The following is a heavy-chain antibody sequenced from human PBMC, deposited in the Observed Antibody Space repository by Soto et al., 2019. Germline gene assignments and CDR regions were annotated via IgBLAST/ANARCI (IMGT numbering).Heavy chain of an antibody. CDR1: GFSFTGYY. J-gene: IGHJ6*02. V-gene: IGHV1-2*02. CDR3: ARALYYYDSSGPLGYYGMDV. D-gene: IGHD3-22*01. CDR2: INPNSGGT. Sequence: ASVKVSCKASGFSFTGYYIHWVRQAPGQGLEWMGWINPNSGGTNYAQKFQGRVTMTRDTSISTAYMELSRLRSDDTAVYYCARALYYYDSSGPLGYYGMDVWGQGTTVTVSS.